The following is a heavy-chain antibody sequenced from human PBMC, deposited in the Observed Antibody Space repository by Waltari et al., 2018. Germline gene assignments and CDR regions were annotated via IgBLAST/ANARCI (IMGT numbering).Heavy chain of an antibody. V-gene: IGHV3-74*01. CDR2: IKPDGTST. D-gene: IGHD3-10*01. CDR1: GFPFSTFW. Sequence: EVQLVESGGGLVHPGGSLRLPCDASGFPFSTFWMHWVRHLPGKGLVWVSHIKPDGTSTDYGDSVEGRFTISRDNAKNTLYLQMNSLRAEDTAIYYCVRDLYGRDDVWGQGTMVTVSS. CDR3: VRDLYGRDDV. J-gene: IGHJ3*01.